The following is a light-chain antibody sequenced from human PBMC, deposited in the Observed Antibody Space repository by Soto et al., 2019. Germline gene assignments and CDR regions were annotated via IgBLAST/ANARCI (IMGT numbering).Light chain of an antibody. CDR2: GAS. Sequence: TQSPATLSVSPGERVTLSCRASQSVSSNLAWYQQKPGQAPRLLVYGASTRATGIPARFSGSGSGTEFTLTISSLQAEDFAVYCCQQYYKLPWTFGQGTKVEIK. CDR3: QQYYKLPWT. J-gene: IGKJ1*01. CDR1: QSVSSN. V-gene: IGKV3-15*01.